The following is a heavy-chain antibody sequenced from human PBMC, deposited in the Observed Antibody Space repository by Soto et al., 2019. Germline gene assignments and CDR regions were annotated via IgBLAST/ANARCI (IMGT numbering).Heavy chain of an antibody. V-gene: IGHV3-21*01. Sequence: GGSLRLSCAASGFTFSSYSMNWVRQAPGKWLEWVSSISSSSSYIYYADSVKGRFTISRDNAKNSLYLQMSSLRAEDTAVYYCATSHSSGWYEAPPMDVWGKGTTVTVSS. CDR2: ISSSSSYI. J-gene: IGHJ6*03. CDR3: ATSHSSGWYEAPPMDV. D-gene: IGHD6-19*01. CDR1: GFTFSSYS.